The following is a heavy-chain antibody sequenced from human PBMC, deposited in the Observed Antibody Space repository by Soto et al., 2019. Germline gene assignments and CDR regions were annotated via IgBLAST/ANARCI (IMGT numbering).Heavy chain of an antibody. CDR1: GLLSATYV. V-gene: IGHV3-30*03. CDR3: ATSESSDH. J-gene: IGHJ4*02. D-gene: IGHD1-26*01. CDR2: ISYDGSQK. Sequence: GGSLRLSREASGLLSATYVMHSVRQTLGKVLAWVAIISYDGSQKEDADSVKGRFAISRDNSENILYLQMNNLGVEDTALYYCATSESSDHWGQGP.